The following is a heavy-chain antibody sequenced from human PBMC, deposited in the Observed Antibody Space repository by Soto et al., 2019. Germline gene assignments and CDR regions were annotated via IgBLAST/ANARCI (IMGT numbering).Heavy chain of an antibody. V-gene: IGHV4-30-2*01. CDR1: GGSISSGAYS. CDR2: INHSGST. D-gene: IGHD3-10*01. CDR3: ARVITMAYYYYYYGMDV. J-gene: IGHJ6*02. Sequence: SETLSLTCAVSGGSISSGAYSWSWIRQPPGKGLEWIGEINHSGSTNYNPSLKSRVTISVDTSKNQFSLKLSSVTAADTAVYYCARVITMAYYYYYYGMDVWGQGTTVTVSS.